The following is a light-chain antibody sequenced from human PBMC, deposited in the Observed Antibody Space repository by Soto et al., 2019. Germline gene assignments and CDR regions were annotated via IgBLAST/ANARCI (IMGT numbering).Light chain of an antibody. Sequence: ELEVKQSPATLSVPTGERATLYCRASQSVSSSHLAWYQHKPGQAPRLLIYAASSRATGSPDRFSGTGSGTEFTLTISSLQSEDLAIYYCQQSNDWPLTFGQGTKVDIK. CDR3: QQSNDWPLT. J-gene: IGKJ1*01. CDR2: AAS. CDR1: QSVSSSH. V-gene: IGKV3D-15*01.